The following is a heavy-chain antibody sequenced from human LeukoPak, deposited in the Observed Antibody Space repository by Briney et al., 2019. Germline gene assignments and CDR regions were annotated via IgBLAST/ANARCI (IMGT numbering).Heavy chain of an antibody. CDR2: IIPILGIA. CDR3: ASTTPYYDILTGSGEG. D-gene: IGHD3-9*01. CDR1: GGTFSSYA. J-gene: IGHJ4*01. V-gene: IGHV1-69*04. Sequence: GSSVKVSCKASGGTFSSYAISWVRQAPGQGLEWMGRIIPILGIANYAQKFQGRVTITADKSTSTAYMELSSLRSEDTAVYYCASTTPYYDILTGSGEGWGQGTLVTVSS.